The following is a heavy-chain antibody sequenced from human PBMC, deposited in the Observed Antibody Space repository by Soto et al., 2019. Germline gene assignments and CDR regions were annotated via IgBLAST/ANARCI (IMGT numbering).Heavy chain of an antibody. J-gene: IGHJ4*02. V-gene: IGHV3-74*01. Sequence: EVQLVESGGGLVQPGGSLRLSYAVSGFISSTYWMYWVRQDPGKGLVWVSRINSEGSRTDYADSVKGRFTISRDSAKNTVYLQMNNLRAEDTAVYYCARENWGIENWGQGILVTVSS. D-gene: IGHD7-27*01. CDR3: ARENWGIEN. CDR1: GFISSTYW. CDR2: INSEGSRT.